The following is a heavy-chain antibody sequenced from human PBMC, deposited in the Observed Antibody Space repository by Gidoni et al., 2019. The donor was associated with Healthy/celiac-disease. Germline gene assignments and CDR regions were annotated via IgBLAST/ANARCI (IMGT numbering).Heavy chain of an antibody. V-gene: IGHV3-9*01. J-gene: IGHJ4*02. CDR1: GFTFDDYA. Sequence: EVQLVESGGGLVQPGRSLRLSCAASGFTFDDYAMHWVRQAPGKGLEWVSGISWNSGSIGYADSVKGRFTISRDNAKNSLYLQMNSLRAEDTALYYCAKVGTWIQPLGPFDYWGQGTLVTVSS. D-gene: IGHD5-18*01. CDR3: AKVGTWIQPLGPFDY. CDR2: ISWNSGSI.